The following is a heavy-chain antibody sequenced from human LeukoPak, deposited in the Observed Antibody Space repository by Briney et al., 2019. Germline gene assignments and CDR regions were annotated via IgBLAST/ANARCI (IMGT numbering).Heavy chain of an antibody. CDR2: ISSSSSYI. CDR3: ARDISVAGLIDYFDY. Sequence: GGSLRLSCAASGFTFSSYSMNWVRQAPGKGLEWVSSISSSSSYIYYADSVKGRFTISRDNAKNSLYLQMNSLRAEDTAVYYCARDISVAGLIDYFDYWGQGTLVTVSS. D-gene: IGHD6-19*01. CDR1: GFTFSSYS. V-gene: IGHV3-21*01. J-gene: IGHJ4*02.